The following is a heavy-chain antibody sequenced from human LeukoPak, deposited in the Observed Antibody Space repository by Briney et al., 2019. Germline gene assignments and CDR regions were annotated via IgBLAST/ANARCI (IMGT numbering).Heavy chain of an antibody. V-gene: IGHV3-23*01. CDR2: ISGSGGST. CDR3: AKMGGSDYYYYYYMDV. J-gene: IGHJ6*03. Sequence: PGGSLRLSCAASGFTFSSYGMSWVRQAPGKGLEWVSAISGSGGSTYYADSVKGRFTISRDNSKNTLYLQMNSLRAEDTAVYYCAKMGGSDYYYYYYMDVWGKGTTVTISS. D-gene: IGHD1-26*01. CDR1: GFTFSSYG.